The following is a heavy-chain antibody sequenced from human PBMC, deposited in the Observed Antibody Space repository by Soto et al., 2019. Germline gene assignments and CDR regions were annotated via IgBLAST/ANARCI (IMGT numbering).Heavy chain of an antibody. Sequence: QALSLTFAISGDSVSSNSAACNLIRQSPSRGLEWLGRTYYRSKWYNDYAVSVKSRITINPDTSKNQFSLQLNSVTPEDTAVYYCARGHLGGMDVWGQGTTVTVSS. CDR3: ARGHLGGMDV. V-gene: IGHV6-1*01. CDR2: TYYRSKWYN. CDR1: GDSVSSNSAA. J-gene: IGHJ6*02.